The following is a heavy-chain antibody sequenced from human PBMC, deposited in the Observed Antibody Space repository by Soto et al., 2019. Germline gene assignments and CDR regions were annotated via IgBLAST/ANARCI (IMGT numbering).Heavy chain of an antibody. J-gene: IGHJ4*02. CDR3: ARRYGSGFDY. V-gene: IGHV4-59*08. Sequence: QVQLQESGPGLVKPSETLSLTCTVSGGSISSYYWSWIRQPPGKGLEWIGYIYYSGSTNYNPSLKSRVTISVDTSKNQFSLKRSSVPAADTAVYYCARRYGSGFDYWGQGTLVTVSS. D-gene: IGHD5-18*01. CDR1: GGSISSYY. CDR2: IYYSGST.